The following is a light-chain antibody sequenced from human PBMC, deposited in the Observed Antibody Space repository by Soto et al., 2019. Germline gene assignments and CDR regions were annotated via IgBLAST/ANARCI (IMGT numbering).Light chain of an antibody. CDR1: SSDVGTYNL. V-gene: IGLV2-23*01. Sequence: QSVLTQPASVSGSPGESITISCTGTSSDVGTYNLVTWYQQHPGRVPKLILYEGNKRPSGVSSRFSASKSGNTASLTISGLQAEDEADYFCCSYAPSRTLLFGGGTKATVL. CDR2: EGN. CDR3: CSYAPSRTLL. J-gene: IGLJ2*01.